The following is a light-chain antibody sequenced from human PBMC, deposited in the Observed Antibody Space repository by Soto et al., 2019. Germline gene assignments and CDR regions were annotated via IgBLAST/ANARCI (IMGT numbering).Light chain of an antibody. J-gene: IGKJ4*01. Sequence: EIVVTQSPATLSVSPGERATLSCRATQSVSSNFAWYQQKPGQAPRLLISDASTRATGIPARFSGSGSGTDFTLTISSLQSEDFAVYYCQQYNKWPFTFGGGTKV. V-gene: IGKV3-15*01. CDR3: QQYNKWPFT. CDR2: DAS. CDR1: QSVSSN.